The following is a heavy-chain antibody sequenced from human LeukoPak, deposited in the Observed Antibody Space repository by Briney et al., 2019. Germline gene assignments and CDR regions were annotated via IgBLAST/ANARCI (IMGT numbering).Heavy chain of an antibody. CDR2: ISAYNGNT. Sequence: ASVKVSCKASGYTFTSYGISWVRQAPGQGLEWMGWISAYNGNTNYAQKLQGRVTMTTDTSTSTAYMELRSLRSDDTAVCYCARAGGTMVRGVSDYWGQGTLVTVSS. D-gene: IGHD3-10*01. J-gene: IGHJ4*02. CDR3: ARAGGTMVRGVSDY. V-gene: IGHV1-18*04. CDR1: GYTFTSYG.